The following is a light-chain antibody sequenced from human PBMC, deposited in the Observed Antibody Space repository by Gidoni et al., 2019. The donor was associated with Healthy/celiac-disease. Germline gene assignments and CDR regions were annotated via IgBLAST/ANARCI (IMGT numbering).Light chain of an antibody. CDR2: DAS. J-gene: IGKJ3*01. Sequence: MTQSPSSLSASVGDRVTITCQASQDISNYLNWYQQKPGKAPKLLIYDASNLETGVPSRFSGSGSGTDFTFTISSLQPEDIATYYCQQYDNLPRFTFGPGTKVEIK. CDR1: QDISNY. CDR3: QQYDNLPRFT. V-gene: IGKV1-33*01.